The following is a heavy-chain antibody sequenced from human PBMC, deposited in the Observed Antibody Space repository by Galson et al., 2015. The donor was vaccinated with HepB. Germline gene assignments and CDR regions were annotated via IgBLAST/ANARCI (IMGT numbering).Heavy chain of an antibody. CDR1: GVIFGDYA. V-gene: IGHV3-23*01. CDR3: GKHQYHDGNGHYYLDH. CDR2: IPGTGEND. Sequence: SLRLSCAVSGVIFGDYAMSWVRQAPGKGLEWVAAIPGTGENDFYTDSVKGRFTIFRDNAKNILYLQLSRLRVEDTAVYYCGKHQYHDGNGHYYLDHWGQGALVTVSS. J-gene: IGHJ4*02. D-gene: IGHD2-8*01.